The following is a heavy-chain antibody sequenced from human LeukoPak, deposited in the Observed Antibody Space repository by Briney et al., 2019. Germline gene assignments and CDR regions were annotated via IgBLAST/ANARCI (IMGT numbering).Heavy chain of an antibody. CDR2: ISYDGSVQ. V-gene: IGHV3-30*07. D-gene: IGHD4-23*01. J-gene: IGHJ4*02. CDR3: ARESGDDYGGNSGFDY. Sequence: GGSLRLSCAASGFTFTSYAMQWVRQAPGKGLEWVAVISYDGSVQYSADSVKGLFTISRDNPKNTLYLQMSSLRAEDTAVYYCARESGDDYGGNSGFDYWGQGTPVTVSS. CDR1: GFTFTSYA.